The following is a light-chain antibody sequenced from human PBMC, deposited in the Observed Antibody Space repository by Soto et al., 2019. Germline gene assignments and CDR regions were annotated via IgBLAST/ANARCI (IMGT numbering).Light chain of an antibody. Sequence: EIVLTQSPGTLSLSPGESASLCCRASQRISCSNLGWYQQRPGQAPSLLIYGASKRTSVVPDRFSASGSGTDFILTINRVVPYDCAVYYCQHYSSELLPFVGGTTVEIK. J-gene: IGKJ4*01. CDR3: QHYSSELLP. CDR2: GAS. V-gene: IGKV3-20*01. CDR1: QRISCSN.